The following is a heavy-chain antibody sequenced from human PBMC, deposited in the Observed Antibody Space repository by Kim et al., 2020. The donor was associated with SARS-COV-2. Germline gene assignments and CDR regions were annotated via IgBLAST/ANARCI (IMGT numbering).Heavy chain of an antibody. J-gene: IGHJ6*01. V-gene: IGHV3-33*05. CDR2: ISYDGSNK. CDR3: ARMYSSGPSRRGWVYYY. Sequence: GGSLRLSCAASGFTFSSYGMHWVRQAPGKGLEWVAVISYDGSNKYYADSVKGRFTISRDNSKNTLYLQMNSLRAEDTAVYYCARMYSSGPSRRGWVYYY. CDR1: GFTFSSYG. D-gene: IGHD6-19*01.